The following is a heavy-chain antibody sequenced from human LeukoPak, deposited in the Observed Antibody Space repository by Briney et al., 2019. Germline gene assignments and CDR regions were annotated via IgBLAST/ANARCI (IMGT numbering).Heavy chain of an antibody. J-gene: IGHJ4*02. CDR1: AGSLTSYH. CDR2: IYNTGST. Sequence: PSETLSLTCTVSAGSLTSYHWSWIRHPAGKGLEWIGRIYNTGSTKYNPSLKSRVSMSVDTSMNQFSLKLNSVTAADTAVYYCARDQGPTISAAGLFDYWGQGILATVSS. CDR3: ARDQGPTISAAGLFDY. D-gene: IGHD6-13*01. V-gene: IGHV4-4*07.